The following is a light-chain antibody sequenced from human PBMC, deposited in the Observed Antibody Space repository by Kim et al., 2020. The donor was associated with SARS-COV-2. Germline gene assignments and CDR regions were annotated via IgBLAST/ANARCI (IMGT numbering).Light chain of an antibody. CDR2: DAS. J-gene: IGKJ4*01. Sequence: DIQMTQSPSSLSASVGDRVTITCQASQDISNYLNWYQQKPGKAPKLLIYDASNLESGVPSRFNGSGSGTDFIFSISSLRPEDIATYYCQQYDDLPLTFGGGTKVDIK. CDR1: QDISNY. CDR3: QQYDDLPLT. V-gene: IGKV1-33*01.